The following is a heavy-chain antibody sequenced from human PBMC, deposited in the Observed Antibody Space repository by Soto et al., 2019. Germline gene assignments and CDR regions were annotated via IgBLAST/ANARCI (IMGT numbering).Heavy chain of an antibody. D-gene: IGHD1-26*01. CDR1: GFTFNSYG. J-gene: IGHJ6*02. Sequence: GSLRLSCAASGFTFNSYGMHWVRQGPGNGLEWVAFISYDSTKTYYADSVKGRFTISRDNSNSALYVQMNSLTGEDTTVYYCARTRSAWSDFHYYSLDVWGQGTTVTVSS. V-gene: IGHV3-30*03. CDR3: ARTRSAWSDFHYYSLDV. CDR2: ISYDSTKT.